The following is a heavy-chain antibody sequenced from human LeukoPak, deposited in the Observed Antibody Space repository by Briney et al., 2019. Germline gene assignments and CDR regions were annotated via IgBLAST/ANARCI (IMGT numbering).Heavy chain of an antibody. D-gene: IGHD6-19*01. CDR2: INYSGST. J-gene: IGHJ4*02. CDR1: GGSVSSGSYY. CDR3: ARTRGIAVAH. V-gene: IGHV4-61*01. Sequence: TSSETLSLTCTVSGGSVSSGSYYWSWIRQPPGKGLEWIGYINYSGSTNYNPSLKSRVTISVDTSKNQFSLKLSSVTAADTAVYYCARTRGIAVAHWGQGTLVTVSS.